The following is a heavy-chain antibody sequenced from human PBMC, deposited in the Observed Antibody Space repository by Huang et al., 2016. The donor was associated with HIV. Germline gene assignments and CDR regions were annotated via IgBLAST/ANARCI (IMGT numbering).Heavy chain of an antibody. J-gene: IGHJ4*02. Sequence: QVQLVQSGSELKKPGASVKVSCKVSGYTFTDYQIRWVRQAPGQGLEWRCGLNPNTGNPTYAQVFTGRFVFSLDTSVSTAYLQISSLKAEDTAVYFCARDSGYYRYFDYWGQGTLVTVSS. V-gene: IGHV7-4-1*02. D-gene: IGHD3-22*01. CDR2: LNPNTGNP. CDR3: ARDSGYYRYFDY. CDR1: GYTFTDYQ.